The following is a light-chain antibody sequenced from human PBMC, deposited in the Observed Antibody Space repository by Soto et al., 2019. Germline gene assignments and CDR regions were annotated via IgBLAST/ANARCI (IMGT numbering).Light chain of an antibody. Sequence: DIQMTQSPSTLSASVGDRVTITCRASQSISSWLAWYQQKPGKAPKLLIYKASTLESGVPSRFSGGGSGTDFTLTISSLHSDDFATYYCQQYDYSRTFGRGTKVDIK. V-gene: IGKV1-5*03. J-gene: IGKJ1*01. CDR1: QSISSW. CDR2: KAS. CDR3: QQYDYSRT.